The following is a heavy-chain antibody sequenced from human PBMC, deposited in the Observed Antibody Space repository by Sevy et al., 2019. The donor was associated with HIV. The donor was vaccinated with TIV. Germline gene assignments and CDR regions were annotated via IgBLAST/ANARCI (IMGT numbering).Heavy chain of an antibody. D-gene: IGHD6-19*01. CDR3: ARDQSSGWYSNWFDP. V-gene: IGHV7-4-1*02. CDR1: GYTFTSYA. Sequence: ASVKVSCKASGYTFTSYAMNWVRQAPGQGLEWMGWINTNTGNPTYAHGFTGRFVFSLDTSVSTAYLQISSLKAEDTAVYYCARDQSSGWYSNWFDPWGQGTLVTVSS. CDR2: INTNTGNP. J-gene: IGHJ5*02.